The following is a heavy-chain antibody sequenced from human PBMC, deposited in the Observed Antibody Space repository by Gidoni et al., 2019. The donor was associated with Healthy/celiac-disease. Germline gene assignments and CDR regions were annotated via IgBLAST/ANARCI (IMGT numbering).Heavy chain of an antibody. V-gene: IGHV4-34*01. Sequence: QVQLQQWGAGLLKPSETLSLTCAVYGGSFSGYYWSWSRQPPGKGLEWIGEINHSGSTNYNPSLKSRVTISVDTSKNQFSLKLSSVTAADTAVYYCARGSGGRDIVVVPAARGAYGMDVWGQGTTVTVSS. CDR3: ARGSGGRDIVVVPAARGAYGMDV. D-gene: IGHD2-2*01. CDR2: INHSGST. J-gene: IGHJ6*02. CDR1: GGSFSGYY.